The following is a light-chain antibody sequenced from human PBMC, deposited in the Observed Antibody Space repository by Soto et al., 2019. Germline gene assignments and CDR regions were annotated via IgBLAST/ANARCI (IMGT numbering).Light chain of an antibody. V-gene: IGLV2-11*01. CDR1: GSDVGGYNY. CDR2: DVS. CDR3: SSYAGGYTYV. J-gene: IGLJ1*01. Sequence: SVLTQPRSVSGSPGQSVTISCTGIGSDVGGYNYVSWYQQHPGKAPKLLIYDVSKRPSGVPDRFSGSRSGNTASLTISGLQAEDEADYYCSSYAGGYTYVFGSGTKVTVL.